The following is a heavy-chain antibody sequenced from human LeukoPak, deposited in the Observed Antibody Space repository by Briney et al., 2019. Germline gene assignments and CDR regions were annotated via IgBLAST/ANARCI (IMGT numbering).Heavy chain of an antibody. V-gene: IGHV4-59*12. D-gene: IGHD1-26*01. J-gene: IGHJ4*02. Sequence: SETLSLTCTVSGGSISSYYWSWIRQPPGKGLEWIGYIYYSGSTNYNPSLKSRVTISVDTSKNQFSLKLSSVTAADTAVYYCARVGGSYAHFDYWGQGTLVTVSS. CDR1: GGSISSYY. CDR3: ARVGGSYAHFDY. CDR2: IYYSGST.